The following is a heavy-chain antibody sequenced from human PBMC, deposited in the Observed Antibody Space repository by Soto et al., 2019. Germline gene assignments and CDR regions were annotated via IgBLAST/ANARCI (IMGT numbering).Heavy chain of an antibody. D-gene: IGHD3-22*01. J-gene: IGHJ4*02. CDR3: ARESSYYDSSGYYFSPYFDY. CDR1: GGSISSGGYY. V-gene: IGHV4-31*03. Sequence: QVQLQESGPGLVKPSQTLSLTCTVSGGSISSGGYYWSWIRQHPGKGLEWIGYIYYSGSTYYNPSLKSRVIISVDTSKNQFSLKLSSVTAADTAVYYCARESSYYDSSGYYFSPYFDYWGQGTLVTVSS. CDR2: IYYSGST.